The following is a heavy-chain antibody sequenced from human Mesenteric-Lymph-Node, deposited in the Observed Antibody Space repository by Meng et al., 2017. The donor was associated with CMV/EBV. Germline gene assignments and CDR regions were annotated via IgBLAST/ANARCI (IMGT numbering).Heavy chain of an antibody. CDR1: GGFISSYY. CDR3: GAGYYYGMDV. CDR2: IYYSGST. V-gene: IGHV4-39*01. J-gene: IGHJ6*02. Sequence: SETLSLTCTVSGGFISSYYWGWIRQPPGKGLEWIGSIYYSGSTYYNPSLKSRVTISVDTSKNQFSLKLSSVTAADTAVYYCGAGYYYGMDVWGQGTTVTVSS.